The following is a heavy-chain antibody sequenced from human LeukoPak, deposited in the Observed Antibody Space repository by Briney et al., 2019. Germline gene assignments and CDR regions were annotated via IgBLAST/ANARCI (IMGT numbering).Heavy chain of an antibody. J-gene: IGHJ5*02. Sequence: RSLRLSCAASGFTFGDYAMHWVRLAPGKGLEWVSGISWNSGSTGYADSVKGRFTISRDNAKNYLYLQMNGLRAEDTALYYCAKGLSGVVIRGNWFDPWGQGTLVTVSS. V-gene: IGHV3-9*01. D-gene: IGHD3-3*01. CDR1: GFTFGDYA. CDR3: AKGLSGVVIRGNWFDP. CDR2: ISWNSGST.